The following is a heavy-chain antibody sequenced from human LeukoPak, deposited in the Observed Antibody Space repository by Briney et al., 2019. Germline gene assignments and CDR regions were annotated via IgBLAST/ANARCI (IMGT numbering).Heavy chain of an antibody. CDR1: GGSVSSSIYY. Sequence: SETLSLTCTVSGGSVSSSIYYWSWIRQPPGKGLEWSGYIYYSGRTNYNPSLKSRVTMSVDTSNNQFSLKLSSVTAADTAVYYCARDRYYEGGANHWFDPWGQGILVTVSS. V-gene: IGHV4-61*01. CDR2: IYYSGRT. D-gene: IGHD4/OR15-4a*01. J-gene: IGHJ5*02. CDR3: ARDRYYEGGANHWFDP.